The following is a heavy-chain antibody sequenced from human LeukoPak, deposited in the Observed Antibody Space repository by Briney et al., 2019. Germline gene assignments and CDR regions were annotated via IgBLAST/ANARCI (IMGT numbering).Heavy chain of an antibody. CDR3: ARDLYRIVVVPHYFDY. J-gene: IGHJ4*02. CDR1: GFTFTDHY. D-gene: IGHD3-22*01. CDR2: CRNKANSYTT. Sequence: GGSLRLSCAASGFTFTDHYVDWVRQAPGRGLEWVGRCRNKANSYTTEFAASVKGRFSTSRDDSKNSLYLQMNSLRAEDTAVYYCARDLYRIVVVPHYFDYWGQGTLVTVSS. V-gene: IGHV3-72*01.